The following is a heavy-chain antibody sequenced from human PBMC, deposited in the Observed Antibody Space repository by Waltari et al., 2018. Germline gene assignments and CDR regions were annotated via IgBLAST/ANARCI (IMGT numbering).Heavy chain of an antibody. J-gene: IGHJ3*02. CDR1: GFTFISCR. V-gene: IGHV3-21*01. CDR2: ISSSSSYI. D-gene: IGHD2-15*01. Sequence: EVPLVESGGGLVKPGGSLRLSCASSGFTFISCRMTWVRKAPGKGLEWVSSISSSSSYIYYADSVKGRFTISRDNAKNSLYLQMNSLRAEDTAVYYCARDIAEMAPHNAFDIWGQGTMVTVSS. CDR3: ARDIAEMAPHNAFDI.